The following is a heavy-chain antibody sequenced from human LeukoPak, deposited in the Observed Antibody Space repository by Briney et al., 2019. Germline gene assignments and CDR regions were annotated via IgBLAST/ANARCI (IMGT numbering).Heavy chain of an antibody. J-gene: IGHJ6*02. D-gene: IGHD2-2*01. CDR2: ISAYNGNT. CDR1: GYTFTSYG. V-gene: IGHV1-18*01. CDR3: ARRSTSPRRMDV. Sequence: GASVKLSCKASGYTFTSYGISWVRQAPGQGLEWMGWISAYNGNTNYAQKLQGRVTMTKDTSTSTAYMELRSLRSDDTAVYYCARRSTSPRRMDVWGQRTTVTVSS.